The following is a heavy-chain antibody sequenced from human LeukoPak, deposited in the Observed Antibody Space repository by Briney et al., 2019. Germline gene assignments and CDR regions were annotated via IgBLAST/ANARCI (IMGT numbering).Heavy chain of an antibody. CDR3: ASGESGSDYYDSSGYYSTGFDP. Sequence: GASVTVSCTASGGTFSSYAISWVRQAPGQGLGWMGGIIPIFGTANYAQKFQGRVTITADESTSTAYMELSSLRSEDTAVYYCASGESGSDYYDSSGYYSTGFDPWGQGTLVTVSS. V-gene: IGHV1-69*13. J-gene: IGHJ5*02. CDR2: IIPIFGTA. CDR1: GGTFSSYA. D-gene: IGHD3-22*01.